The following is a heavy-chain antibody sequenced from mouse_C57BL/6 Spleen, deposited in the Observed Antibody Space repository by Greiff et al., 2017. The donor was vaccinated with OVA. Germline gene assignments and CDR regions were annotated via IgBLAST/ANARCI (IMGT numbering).Heavy chain of an antibody. Sequence: EVQLQQSGPELVKPGASVKISCKASGYSFTGYYMHWVKQSSEKSLEWIGEINPSTGGTSYNQKFKGKATLTVDKSSSTAYMQLKSLTSEDSAVYYCARGAGTYYFDYWGQGTTLTVSS. CDR1: GYSFTGYY. CDR2: INPSTGGT. CDR3: ARGAGTYYFDY. D-gene: IGHD4-1*01. V-gene: IGHV1-43*01. J-gene: IGHJ2*01.